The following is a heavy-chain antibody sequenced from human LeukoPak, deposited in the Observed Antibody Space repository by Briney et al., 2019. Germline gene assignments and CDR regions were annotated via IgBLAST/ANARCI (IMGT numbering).Heavy chain of an antibody. J-gene: IGHJ3*02. V-gene: IGHV3-48*03. Sequence: SGGSLRLSCAASGFTFSSYEMNWVRQAPGKGLEWVSYISSSGSTIYYADSAKGRFTISRDNAKNSLYLQMNSLRAEDTAVYYCARSFTAGRYAFDIWVQGTMVAVSS. CDR2: ISSSGSTI. CDR1: GFTFSSYE. D-gene: IGHD6-13*01. CDR3: ARSFTAGRYAFDI.